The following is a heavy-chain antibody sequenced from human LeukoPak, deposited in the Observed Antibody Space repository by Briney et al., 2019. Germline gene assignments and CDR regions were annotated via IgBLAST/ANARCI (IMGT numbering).Heavy chain of an antibody. CDR2: IYSGGST. Sequence: SGGSLRLSCAASGFTVSNNYVNWVRQAPGKGLEWVSVIYSGGSTYYADSVKGRFTISRDNSKNTLYLQMNSLRAEDTAVYYCARDLLSSGYYRGFDYWGQGALVTVSS. V-gene: IGHV3-66*01. CDR3: ARDLLSSGYYRGFDY. J-gene: IGHJ4*02. CDR1: GFTVSNNY. D-gene: IGHD3-22*01.